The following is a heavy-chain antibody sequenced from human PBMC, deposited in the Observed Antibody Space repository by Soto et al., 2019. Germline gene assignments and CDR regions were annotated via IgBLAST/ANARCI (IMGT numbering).Heavy chain of an antibody. V-gene: IGHV4-59*01. CDR3: ARQGHRGYYYYGMDV. CDR2: IYYSGST. J-gene: IGHJ6*02. D-gene: IGHD3-10*01. Sequence: SETLSLTCTVSGGSISSYYWSWIRQPPGKGLEWIGYIYYSGSTNYNPSLKSRVTISVDTSKNQFSLKLSSVTAADTAVYYCARQGHRGYYYYGMDVWGQGTTVTVSS. CDR1: GGSISSYY.